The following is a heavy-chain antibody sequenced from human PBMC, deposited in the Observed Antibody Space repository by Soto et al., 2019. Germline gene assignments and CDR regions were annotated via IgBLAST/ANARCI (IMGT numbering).Heavy chain of an antibody. J-gene: IGHJ4*02. D-gene: IGHD6-6*01. V-gene: IGHV3-74*01. CDR3: ARGGGSSPEGRDY. Sequence: EVPLVESGGGLVQPGGSLRLSCAASGFTFSSYWMHWVRQAPGKGLVWVSRISGGGSTTNYADSVKGRFTISRDNAKNTLYLQMNSLRAEDTAVYYCARGGGSSPEGRDYWGQGTLVTVSS. CDR1: GFTFSSYW. CDR2: ISGGGSTT.